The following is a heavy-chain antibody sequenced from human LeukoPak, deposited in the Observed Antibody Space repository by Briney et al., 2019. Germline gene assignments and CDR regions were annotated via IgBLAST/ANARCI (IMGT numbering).Heavy chain of an antibody. Sequence: SETLSLTCAVYGGSFSGYYWSWIRQPPGKGLEWIGEINHSGSTNYNPSLKSRVTISVDTSKNQFSLKLSSVTAADTAVYYCARANYDFWSGYSDWGQGTPVTVSS. CDR3: ARANYDFWSGYSD. J-gene: IGHJ4*02. CDR2: INHSGST. CDR1: GGSFSGYY. V-gene: IGHV4-34*01. D-gene: IGHD3-3*01.